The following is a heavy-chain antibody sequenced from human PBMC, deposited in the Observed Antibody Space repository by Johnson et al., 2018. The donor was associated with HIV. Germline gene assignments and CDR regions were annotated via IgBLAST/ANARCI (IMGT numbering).Heavy chain of an antibody. V-gene: IGHV3-23*04. D-gene: IGHD3-16*01. Sequence: VQLVESGGGLVQPGGSLRLSYAAPGLTFSSYAMSCVRQAPGKGLEWVSAISGSGGSTSYADSVKGRFTISRDNSKNTLYLQMNRLRAEDTAVYYCAKVGDSPDAFDIWGQGTMVTVSS. CDR1: GLTFSSYA. J-gene: IGHJ3*02. CDR3: AKVGDSPDAFDI. CDR2: ISGSGGST.